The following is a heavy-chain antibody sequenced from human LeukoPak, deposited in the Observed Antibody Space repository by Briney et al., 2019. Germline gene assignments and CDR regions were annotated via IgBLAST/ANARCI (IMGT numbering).Heavy chain of an antibody. CDR2: ISYDGRNK. Sequence: SGGSLRLSCATSGFTFSSYGMHWVRQAPGKGLEWVAIISYDGRNKFYADSVKGRFTISRDNSKNTLYLQMNSLRPEDTAVYYCAKPPPNCSSTSCYSDFWGQGTLVTVSS. D-gene: IGHD2-2*02. CDR1: GFTFSSYG. CDR3: AKPPPNCSSTSCYSDF. V-gene: IGHV3-30*18. J-gene: IGHJ4*02.